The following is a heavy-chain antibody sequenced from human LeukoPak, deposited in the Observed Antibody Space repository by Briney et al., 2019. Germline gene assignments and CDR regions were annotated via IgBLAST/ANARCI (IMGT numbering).Heavy chain of an antibody. V-gene: IGHV1-69*04. CDR3: ARPVYSSSWWAFDY. J-gene: IGHJ4*02. CDR2: IIPILGIA. CDR1: GGTFSSYA. Sequence: ASVKVSCKASGGTFSSYAISWVRQAPGQGLEWMGRIIPILGIANYAQKFQGRVTITADKSTSTAYMELSSLRSEDTAVYYCARPVYSSSWWAFDYRGQGTLVTVSS. D-gene: IGHD6-13*01.